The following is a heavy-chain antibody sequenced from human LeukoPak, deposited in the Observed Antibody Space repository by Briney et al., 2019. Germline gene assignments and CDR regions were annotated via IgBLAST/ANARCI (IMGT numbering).Heavy chain of an antibody. CDR3: ARGRAVAANLDFDY. CDR2: ISSSGSTI. Sequence: GGSLRLSCAASGFTFSSYEMNWVRQAPGKGLEWVSYISSSGSTIYYADSVKGRFTISRDNAKNSLYLQMNSLRAEDTAVYYCARGRAVAANLDFDYWGQGTLVTVSS. D-gene: IGHD6-19*01. V-gene: IGHV3-48*03. CDR1: GFTFSSYE. J-gene: IGHJ4*02.